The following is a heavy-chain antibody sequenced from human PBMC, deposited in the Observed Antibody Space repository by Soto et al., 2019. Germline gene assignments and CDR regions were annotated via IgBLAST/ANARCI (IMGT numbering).Heavy chain of an antibody. J-gene: IGHJ2*01. V-gene: IGHV5-10-1*01. Sequence: PVESLRISRKGSVYRSASYWISCVRQMTGKGLEWMGRIDPSDSYTNYSPSFQGHVTISADKSISTAYLQWSSLKASDTAMYYCARSLADYWYFDLWGRGTLVTVSS. CDR1: VYRSASYW. CDR3: ARSLADYWYFDL. CDR2: IDPSDSYT.